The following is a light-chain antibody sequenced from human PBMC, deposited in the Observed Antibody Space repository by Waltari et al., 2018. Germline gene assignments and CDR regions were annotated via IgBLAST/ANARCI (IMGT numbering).Light chain of an antibody. Sequence: QSVLTQPPSASGTPGQRVTISCSGSNSNIGNNYVYWYQQFPGTAPKLLIYRDNERPSGVPDLFSGSKSGTSASLAITGLRSEDEAHYHCAAWDDRVSGPVFGGGTELTVL. V-gene: IGLV1-47*01. CDR2: RDN. CDR3: AAWDDRVSGPV. CDR1: NSNIGNNY. J-gene: IGLJ3*02.